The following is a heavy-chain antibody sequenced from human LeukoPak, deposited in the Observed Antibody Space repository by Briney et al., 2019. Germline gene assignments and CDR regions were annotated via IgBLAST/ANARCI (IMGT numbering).Heavy chain of an antibody. V-gene: IGHV4-59*01. CDR3: VRQYCGSTGCYPYFDY. Sequence: SETLSLTCTVSGGSISSYYWSWIRQPPGKGLEWIGYIYYSGSTNYNPSLKSRVTISVDTSKNQFSLELSSVTAADTAIYYCVRQYCGSTGCYPYFDYWGQGTLVTVSS. D-gene: IGHD2-2*01. J-gene: IGHJ4*02. CDR1: GGSISSYY. CDR2: IYYSGST.